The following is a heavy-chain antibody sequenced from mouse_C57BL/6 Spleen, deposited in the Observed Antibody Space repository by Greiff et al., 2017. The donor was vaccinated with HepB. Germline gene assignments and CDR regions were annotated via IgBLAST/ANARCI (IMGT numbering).Heavy chain of an antibody. CDR1: GYTFTDYN. D-gene: IGHD1-1*01. J-gene: IGHJ1*03. Sequence: LVKPGASVKIPCKASGYTFTDYNMDWVKQSHGKSLEWIGDINPNNGGTIYNQKFKGKATLTVDKSSSTAYMELRSLTSEDTAVYYCARITTVPHWYFDVWGTGTTVTVSS. CDR3: ARITTVPHWYFDV. V-gene: IGHV1-18*01. CDR2: INPNNGGT.